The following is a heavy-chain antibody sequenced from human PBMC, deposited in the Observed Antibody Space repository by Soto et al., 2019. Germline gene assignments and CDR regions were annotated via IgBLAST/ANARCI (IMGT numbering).Heavy chain of an antibody. Sequence: EVQLVESGGGLVQPGGSLRLSCAASGFTFSSYWMSWVRQARGKGLEWVANIKQDGSEKYYVDSVKGRFTISRDNAKNSLYLQMNSLRAEDTAVYYCARDPSPYYDFWSGYPTDAFDIWGQGTMVTVSS. CDR2: IKQDGSEK. V-gene: IGHV3-7*01. J-gene: IGHJ3*02. D-gene: IGHD3-3*01. CDR1: GFTFSSYW. CDR3: ARDPSPYYDFWSGYPTDAFDI.